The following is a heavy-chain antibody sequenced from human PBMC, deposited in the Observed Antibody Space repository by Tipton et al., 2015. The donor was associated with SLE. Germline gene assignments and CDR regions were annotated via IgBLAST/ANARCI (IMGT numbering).Heavy chain of an antibody. V-gene: IGHV1-2*02. CDR1: GYTFIGHN. CDR3: ASGGPSYALDT. Sequence: QVQLVQSGAEVKKPGASVQVSCKASGYTFIGHNMHWVRQAPGQGLEWMGWINPNSGGTNYAQKLQGRVTMTRDTSTGTVNMELSRLRPDDTAVYYCASGGPSYALDTWGQGTTVTVSS. D-gene: IGHD3-16*01. CDR2: INPNSGGT. J-gene: IGHJ3*02.